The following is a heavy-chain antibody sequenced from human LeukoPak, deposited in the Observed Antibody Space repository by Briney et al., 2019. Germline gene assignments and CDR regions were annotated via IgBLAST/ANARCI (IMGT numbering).Heavy chain of an antibody. CDR1: GGSISSGGYS. Sequence: PSQTLSLTCAVSGGSISSGGYSWSWIRQPPGKGLEWIGYIYHSGSTYYNPSLKSRVTISVDRSKNQFSLKLSSVTAADTAVYYCARLSITKKWFDPWGQGTLVTVSS. J-gene: IGHJ5*02. CDR2: IYHSGST. D-gene: IGHD3-3*01. V-gene: IGHV4-30-2*01. CDR3: ARLSITKKWFDP.